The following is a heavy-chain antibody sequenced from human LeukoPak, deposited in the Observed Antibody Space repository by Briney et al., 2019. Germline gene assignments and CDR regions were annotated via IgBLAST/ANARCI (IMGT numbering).Heavy chain of an antibody. CDR2: ISGSGGST. Sequence: PGGSLRLSCAASGFTFSSYAMSWVRQAPGKGLEWVSAISGSGGSTYYADSVKGRFTISRDNSKNTLYLQMNSLRAEDTAVYYCAKALASPYSSSWPGMDVWGQGTTVTVSS. J-gene: IGHJ6*02. CDR1: GFTFSSYA. D-gene: IGHD6-13*01. CDR3: AKALASPYSSSWPGMDV. V-gene: IGHV3-23*01.